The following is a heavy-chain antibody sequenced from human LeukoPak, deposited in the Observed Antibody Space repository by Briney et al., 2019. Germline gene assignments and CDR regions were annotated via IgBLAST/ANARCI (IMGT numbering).Heavy chain of an antibody. CDR1: GYTFTGYY. CDR2: INPNSGGT. Sequence: ASVKVSCKASGYTFTGYYMHWARQAPGQGLEWMGWINPNSGGTNYAQKFQGRVTMTRDTSISTAYMELSRLRSDDTAVYYCARDRPGCYYYYMDVWGKGTTVTISS. D-gene: IGHD6-19*01. V-gene: IGHV1-2*02. CDR3: ARDRPGCYYYYMDV. J-gene: IGHJ6*03.